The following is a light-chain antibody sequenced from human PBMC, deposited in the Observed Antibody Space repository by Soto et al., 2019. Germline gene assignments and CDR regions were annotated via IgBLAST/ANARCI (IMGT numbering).Light chain of an antibody. CDR1: SSDVGGYNY. V-gene: IGLV2-14*01. CDR3: SSYTTSTPYVV. CDR2: EVS. J-gene: IGLJ2*01. Sequence: QSALTQPASVSGSPGQSITISCTGTSSDVGGYNYVSWYQQHPGKAPKLMIYEVSNRPSGVSNRFSGSKSGNTASLTISGLQAEDAADYYCSSYTTSTPYVVFGGGTKLTVL.